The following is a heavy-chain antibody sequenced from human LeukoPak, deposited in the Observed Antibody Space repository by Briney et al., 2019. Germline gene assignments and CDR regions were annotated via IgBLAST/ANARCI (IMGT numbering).Heavy chain of an antibody. Sequence: GASVKVSCKASGYTFTGYYMHWVPQAPGQGLEGMGWINPNSGGTKYAQKFQGRVTMTRDTSISTAYMELSRLRSDDTAVYCLTTEGHAEYYCSRYFEIDYFHPGCQGTLVTVTA. D-gene: IGHD2-2*01. CDR2: INPNSGGT. J-gene: IGHJ4*02. CDR3: TTEGHAEYYCSRYFEIDYFHP. CDR1: GYTFTGYY. V-gene: IGHV1-2*02.